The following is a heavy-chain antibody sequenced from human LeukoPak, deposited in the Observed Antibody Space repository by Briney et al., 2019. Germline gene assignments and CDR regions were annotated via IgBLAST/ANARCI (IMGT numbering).Heavy chain of an antibody. CDR1: GFTFSSYE. CDR2: ISGSGGST. D-gene: IGHD3-22*01. Sequence: PGGSLRLSCAASGFTFSSYEMNWVRQAPGKGLEWVSAISGSGGSTYYADSVKGRFTISRDNSKNTLYLQMNSLRAEDTAVYYCAKEYPQGYDPGSSFDYWGQGTLVTVSS. V-gene: IGHV3-23*01. CDR3: AKEYPQGYDPGSSFDY. J-gene: IGHJ4*02.